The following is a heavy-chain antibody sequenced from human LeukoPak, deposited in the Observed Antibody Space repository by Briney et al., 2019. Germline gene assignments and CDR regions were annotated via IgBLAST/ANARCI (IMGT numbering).Heavy chain of an antibody. CDR2: ITPSGGT. CDR1: GYTFTSYA. CDR3: ARWMFYAISGFDY. V-gene: IGHV1-2*02. D-gene: IGHD2-8*01. Sequence: ASVKVSCKASGYTFTSYAMHWVRQAPGQGPEWMGWITPSGGTNYPQKFQGRVAITRDTSITTAYMDLSRLTSDDTAVYYCARWMFYAISGFDYWGQGTLVTVSS. J-gene: IGHJ4*02.